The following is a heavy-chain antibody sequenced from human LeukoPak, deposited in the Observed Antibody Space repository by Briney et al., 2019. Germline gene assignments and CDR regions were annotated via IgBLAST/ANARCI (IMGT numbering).Heavy chain of an antibody. J-gene: IGHJ4*02. Sequence: GASVNVSCKASGYTFTGYYMHWVRQAPGQGLEWMGWINPNSGGTNYAQKFQGRVTMTRDTSISTAYMELSRLRSDDTAVYYCARVDYYYDSSGYSHFGYWGQGTLVTVSS. V-gene: IGHV1-2*02. D-gene: IGHD3-22*01. CDR3: ARVDYYYDSSGYSHFGY. CDR1: GYTFTGYY. CDR2: INPNSGGT.